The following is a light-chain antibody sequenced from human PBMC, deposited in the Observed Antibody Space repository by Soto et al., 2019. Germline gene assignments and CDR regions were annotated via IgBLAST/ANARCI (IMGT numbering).Light chain of an antibody. V-gene: IGKV1-39*01. CDR2: ATS. Sequence: EIPLTQSPSSLAASVGDRLTLTCRASRNVSIYLNWYQHKPGKGPTLLIHATSNLQIGIPSRFSGSGSVTEFTLTISRLEPEDFGTYYCQQSYKWPSCGQGTRLVIK. CDR3: QQSYKWPS. J-gene: IGKJ5*01. CDR1: RNVSIY.